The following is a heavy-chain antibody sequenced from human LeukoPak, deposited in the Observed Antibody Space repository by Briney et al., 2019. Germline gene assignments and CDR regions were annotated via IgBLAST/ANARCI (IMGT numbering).Heavy chain of an antibody. V-gene: IGHV3-23*01. CDR3: AKNAAAPPKGPLFHY. J-gene: IGHJ4*02. D-gene: IGHD6-13*01. CDR2: ISPSGSGT. CDR1: GFTFSNYA. Sequence: GGSLRLSCAASGFTFSNYAMNWVRQAPGKGLEWVFTISPSGSGTYYADSVKGRFTISRDNSKNTLFLQMNSLRAEDTAIYYCAKNAAAPPKGPLFHYWGQGTLVTVSS.